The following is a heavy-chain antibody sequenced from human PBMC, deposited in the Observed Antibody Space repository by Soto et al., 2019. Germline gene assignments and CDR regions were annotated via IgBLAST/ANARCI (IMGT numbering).Heavy chain of an antibody. CDR1: GFTFDDYS. CDR3: AKGGPDSSWPPAFDP. J-gene: IGHJ5*02. D-gene: IGHD6-13*01. CDR2: ISWNSDTI. V-gene: IGHV3-9*01. Sequence: EEQLVESGGGLVQPGRSLRLSCATSGFTFDDYSMYWVRQAPGKGLECVSGISWNSDTIDYADSVKGRFTISRDNAKNSLYLQMNSLRTEDTALYYCAKGGPDSSWPPAFDPWGQGTRVTVSS.